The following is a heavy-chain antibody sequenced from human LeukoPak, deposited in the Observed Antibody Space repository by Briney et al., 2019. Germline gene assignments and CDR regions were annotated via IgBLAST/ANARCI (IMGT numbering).Heavy chain of an antibody. CDR1: GGSISSYY. CDR3: ARRPTALRGRLDY. V-gene: IGHV4-59*12. D-gene: IGHD4-17*01. Sequence: PSETLSLTCTVSGGSISSYYWSWIRQPPGKGLEWIGYIYYSGSTNYNPSLKSRVTISVDTSKNQFSLKLSSVTAADTAVYYCARRPTALRGRLDYWGQGTLVTVSS. CDR2: IYYSGST. J-gene: IGHJ4*02.